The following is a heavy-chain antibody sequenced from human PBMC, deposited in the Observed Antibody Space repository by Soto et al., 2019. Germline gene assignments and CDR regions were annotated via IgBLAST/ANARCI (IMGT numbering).Heavy chain of an antibody. V-gene: IGHV3-53*01. CDR3: ARVRYSSFDF. Sequence: HPGGSLRLSCAASGFSVSFYYVTWVRQAPGKGLEWVSIIHSDGTTYYADSVKGRFTFSRDSSKNTVYLQMNSLRGEDTAVYYCARVRYSSFDFWGQGTLVTVSS. CDR1: GFSVSFYY. J-gene: IGHJ4*02. CDR2: IHSDGTT. D-gene: IGHD3-16*02.